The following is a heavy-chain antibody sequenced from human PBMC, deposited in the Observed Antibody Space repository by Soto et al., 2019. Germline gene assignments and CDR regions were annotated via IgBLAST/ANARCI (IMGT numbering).Heavy chain of an antibody. D-gene: IGHD3-3*01. J-gene: IGHJ4*02. CDR1: GYNFAGYW. CDR3: ARGGVSTRTFDY. Sequence: XESLKISCKGCGYNFAGYWIAWVRQMPGKGLELMGIIYPSDSDTRYRPSFQGQVTISADKSISSAYLQWSSLRASDTAMYYCARGGVSTRTFDYWGQGTPVTGSS. V-gene: IGHV5-51*01. CDR2: IYPSDSDT.